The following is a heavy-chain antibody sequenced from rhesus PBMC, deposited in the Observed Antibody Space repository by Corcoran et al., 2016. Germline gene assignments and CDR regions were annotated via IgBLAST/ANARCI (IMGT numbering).Heavy chain of an antibody. D-gene: IGHD5-42*01. CDR2: IRKKANGGKA. CDR1: GFTFSDYY. CDR3: ARHRGYSGYSLDY. Sequence: EVRLVESGGGLVQPGGSLRLSCAASGFTFSDYYMSWVRQAPGKGPEWVGLIRKKANGGKAKYAASVKGRFTISRDDSKSIASLQMNSLKTEDTAVYYCARHRGYSGYSLDYWGQGVLVTVSS. V-gene: IGHV3-116*02. J-gene: IGHJ4*01.